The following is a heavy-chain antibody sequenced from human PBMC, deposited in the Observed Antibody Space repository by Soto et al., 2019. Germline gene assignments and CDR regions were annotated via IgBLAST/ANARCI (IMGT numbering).Heavy chain of an antibody. CDR3: ARLRHWFDP. V-gene: IGHV4-59*08. Sequence: SETLSLTCTVSGGSISSYYWIWIRQPPGKGLEWIGYIYYSGSTNYNPSLKSRVTISVDTSKNQFSLKLSSVTAADTAVYYCARLRHWFDPWGQGTLVTVSS. J-gene: IGHJ5*02. CDR1: GGSISSYY. CDR2: IYYSGST.